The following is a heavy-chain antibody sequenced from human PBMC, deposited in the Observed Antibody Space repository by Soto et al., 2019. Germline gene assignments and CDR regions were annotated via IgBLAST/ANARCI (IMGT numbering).Heavy chain of an antibody. CDR1: GFTFSSYG. CDR3: ARGSQDIVVVPAAYMDV. CDR2: IWYDGSNK. Sequence: GGSLRLSCAASGFTFSSYGMHWVRQAPGKGLEWVAVIWYDGSNKYYADSVKGRFTISRDNSKNTLYLQMNSLRAEDTAVYYCARGSQDIVVVPAAYMDVWGKGTTVTVSS. V-gene: IGHV3-33*01. J-gene: IGHJ6*03. D-gene: IGHD2-2*01.